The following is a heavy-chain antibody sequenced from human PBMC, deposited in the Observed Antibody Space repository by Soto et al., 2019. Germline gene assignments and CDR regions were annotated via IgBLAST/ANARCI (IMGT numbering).Heavy chain of an antibody. D-gene: IGHD6-19*01. Sequence: GGSLRLSCAASGFTFSSYAMSWVRQAPGKGLEWVSAISGSGGSTYYADSVKGRFTISRDNSKNTLYLQMNSLRAEDTAVYYCAKWPDKRYSSGWFDYWGQGTLVTVSS. V-gene: IGHV3-23*01. J-gene: IGHJ4*02. CDR2: ISGSGGST. CDR1: GFTFSSYA. CDR3: AKWPDKRYSSGWFDY.